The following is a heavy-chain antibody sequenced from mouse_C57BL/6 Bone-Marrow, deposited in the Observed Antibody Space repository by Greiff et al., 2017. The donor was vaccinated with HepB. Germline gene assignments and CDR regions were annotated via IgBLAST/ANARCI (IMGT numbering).Heavy chain of an antibody. CDR2: IDPSDSYT. V-gene: IGHV1-50*01. D-gene: IGHD2-4*01. J-gene: IGHJ3*01. CDR1: GYTFTSYW. CDR3: VSYYDYDGFAY. Sequence: VKLQQPGAELVKPGASVKLSCKASGYTFTSYWMQWVKQRPGQGLEWIGEIDPSDSYTNYNQKFKGKATLTVDTSSSTAYMQLSSLTSEDSAVYYCVSYYDYDGFAYWGQGTLVTVSA.